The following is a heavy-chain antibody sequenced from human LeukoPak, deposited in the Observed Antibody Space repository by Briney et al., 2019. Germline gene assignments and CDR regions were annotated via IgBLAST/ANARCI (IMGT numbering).Heavy chain of an antibody. CDR1: GFSFSSYA. V-gene: IGHV3-23*01. D-gene: IGHD3-22*01. CDR3: AKDVGYYDSSDYYSALDY. CDR2: ISGSGGSK. Sequence: GVSLRLSCAPSGFSFSSYAIRRGREAPGTGLEWVSGISGSGGSKDYVDSVKGRFTISRDNSKNTLDLQMNSQRAEDTAVYYCAKDVGYYDSSDYYSALDYWGQGTLVTVSS. J-gene: IGHJ4*02.